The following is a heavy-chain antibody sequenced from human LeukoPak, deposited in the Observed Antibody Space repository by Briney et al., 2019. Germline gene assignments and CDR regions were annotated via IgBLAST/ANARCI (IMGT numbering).Heavy chain of an antibody. D-gene: IGHD1-14*01. CDR2: VGGGDDA. Sequence: GGSLRLSCAASGISFNIHAMHWVRQAPGKGLEWVSSVGGGDDAHYADSVKGRFTVSRDDSKDTVYLQMNSLRGEDTAIYYCAKDATPRNAIWDYFDLWGQGALVTV. CDR3: AKDATPRNAIWDYFDL. CDR1: GISFNIHA. J-gene: IGHJ4*02. V-gene: IGHV3-23*01.